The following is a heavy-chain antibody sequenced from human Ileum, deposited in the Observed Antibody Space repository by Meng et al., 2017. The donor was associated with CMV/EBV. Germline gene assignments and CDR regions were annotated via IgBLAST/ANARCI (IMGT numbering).Heavy chain of an antibody. CDR1: GFSFSSYW. CDR3: ARGDGGIDI. CDR2: INNDGTTA. D-gene: IGHD3-16*01. V-gene: IGHV3-74*01. J-gene: IGHJ3*02. Sequence: GESLKISCAASGFSFSSYWMRWVRQVPGRGPVWVSYINNDGTTATYADSVKGRFTISRDNAKTTVYLQMDSLRVEDTAVYYCARGDGGIDIWGQGTMVTVSS.